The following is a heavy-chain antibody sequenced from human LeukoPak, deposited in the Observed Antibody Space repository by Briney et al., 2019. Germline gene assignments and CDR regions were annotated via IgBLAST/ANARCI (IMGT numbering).Heavy chain of an antibody. V-gene: IGHV4-61*01. CDR1: GGSVSSGSYY. D-gene: IGHD1-1*01. CDR3: ARDGKYAEYFQD. J-gene: IGHJ1*01. CDR2: FYYTGST. Sequence: SETLSLTCTVSGGSVSSGSYYWSWIRQPPGKGLEWIGYFYYTGSTNYNPSLKSRVTISVDASKNQFSLKLSSVTAADTAVYYCARDGKYAEYFQDWGQGTLVTVSS.